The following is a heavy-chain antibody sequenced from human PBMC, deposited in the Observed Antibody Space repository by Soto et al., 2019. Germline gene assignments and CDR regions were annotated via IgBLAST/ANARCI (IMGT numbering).Heavy chain of an antibody. CDR3: AREWDNKSEHSSGWYDDF. J-gene: IGHJ4*02. V-gene: IGHV1-18*01. D-gene: IGHD6-19*01. CDR1: GYTFSSYG. CDR2: ISGYSGHT. Sequence: QVQLVQSGAEVKKPGASVKVSCKASGYTFSSYGISWVRQAPGQGLEWMGWISGYSGHTYYAQKFQGRVTMTTDTSTITVYMELRSLRSDDTAVYYCAREWDNKSEHSSGWYDDFWGQGTLVTVSS.